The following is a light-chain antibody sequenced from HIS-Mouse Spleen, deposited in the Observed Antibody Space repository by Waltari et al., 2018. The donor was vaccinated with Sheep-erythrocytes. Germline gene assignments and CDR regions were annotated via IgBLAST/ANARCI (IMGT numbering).Light chain of an antibody. CDR2: DVR. CDR1: SLDVGGYNY. CDR3: CSYAGSYTWV. Sequence: QSPLPQPRPVSMSPGQYVVISGAVTSLDVGGYNYVSWYQQHPGKAPKLMIYDVRKRPSGVPDRFSGSKSGHTASLTISGLQAEDEADYYCCSYAGSYTWVFGGGTKLTVL. V-gene: IGLV2-11*01. J-gene: IGLJ3*02.